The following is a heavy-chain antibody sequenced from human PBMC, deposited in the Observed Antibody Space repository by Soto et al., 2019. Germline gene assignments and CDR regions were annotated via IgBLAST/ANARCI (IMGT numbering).Heavy chain of an antibody. CDR2: IYYSGST. J-gene: IGHJ5*02. V-gene: IGHV4-30-4*01. Sequence: NPSETLSLTCTVSGGSISSGDYYWSWIRQPPGKGLEWIGYIYYSGSTYYNPSLKSRVTISVDTSKNQFSLKLSSVTAADTAVYYCARDVFLEYPGGHGWFDPWGQGTLVTVSS. D-gene: IGHD3-3*01. CDR1: GGSISSGDYY. CDR3: ARDVFLEYPGGHGWFDP.